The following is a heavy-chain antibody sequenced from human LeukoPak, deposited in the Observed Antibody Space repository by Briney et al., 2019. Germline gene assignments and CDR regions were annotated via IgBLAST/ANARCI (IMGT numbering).Heavy chain of an antibody. V-gene: IGHV4-39*07. CDR1: GDSITGYY. J-gene: IGHJ3*02. D-gene: IGHD3-10*01. Sequence: PSETLSLTCSVSGDSITGYYWGRIRQPPGKGLEWIGNIYYTGNTCYNSSLKSRVTISLDTSKNQFSLKVFSMTAADTAAYYCTKSDGYGLIRICGRGTMVTVSS. CDR2: IYYTGNT. CDR3: TKSDGYGLIRI.